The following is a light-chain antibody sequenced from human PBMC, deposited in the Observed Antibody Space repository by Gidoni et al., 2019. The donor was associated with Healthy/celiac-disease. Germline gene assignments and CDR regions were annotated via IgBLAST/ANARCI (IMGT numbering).Light chain of an antibody. CDR1: QSISSY. CDR3: QQSYSTLPT. J-gene: IGKJ1*01. Sequence: DIQMTKSPSSLSASVGDRVTITCRASQSISSYLNWYQQKPGKAPKLLIYAASSLQSGVPSRFRGSGSGTDFTLTISRLQPEDFATYYCQQSYSTLPTFGQGTKVEIK. V-gene: IGKV1-39*01. CDR2: AAS.